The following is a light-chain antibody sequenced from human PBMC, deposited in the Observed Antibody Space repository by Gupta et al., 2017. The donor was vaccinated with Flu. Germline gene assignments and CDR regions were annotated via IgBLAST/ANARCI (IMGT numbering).Light chain of an antibody. CDR2: DDS. Sequence: SYVLTQPPSVSVAPGQTARITCGGNNIGRKSVHWYQQRPGQAPVMVVYDDSDRPSGISERFSGSHSGNTATLTISRVEAGDEADYYCQMWDYSTDHYVFGTGTKVTVL. CDR3: QMWDYSTDHYV. V-gene: IGLV3-21*02. J-gene: IGLJ1*01. CDR1: NIGRKS.